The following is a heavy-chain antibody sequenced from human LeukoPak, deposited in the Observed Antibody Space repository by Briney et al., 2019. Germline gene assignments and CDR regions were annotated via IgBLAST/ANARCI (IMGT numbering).Heavy chain of an antibody. J-gene: IGHJ4*02. CDR2: ISYDGSNK. D-gene: IGHD2/OR15-2a*01. CDR3: ARVGWVMRDEEEGYF. Sequence: GGSRRLAWAAAGFTFSSYAIHWVRQAPGKGLEWVAVISYDGSNKYYAASGKGRFTISRDNSKNTLYPQMNSLRAEDTAVYYCARVGWVMRDEEEGYFWGQGTLVTVSS. CDR1: GFTFSSYA. V-gene: IGHV3-30*07.